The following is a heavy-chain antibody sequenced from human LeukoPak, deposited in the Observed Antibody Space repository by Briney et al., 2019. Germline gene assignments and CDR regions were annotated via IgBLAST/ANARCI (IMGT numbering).Heavy chain of an antibody. D-gene: IGHD2-21*01. Sequence: PGGSLRLSCAASGFTFSSYAMSWVRQLPGKGLEWLSYINDSGGSTYYADSVKGRFSISRDNSKNTLYLQMDSLRGEDTAVYYCAKDFRIGYSAHFDYWGQGALVTVSS. CDR2: INDSGGST. J-gene: IGHJ4*02. CDR3: AKDFRIGYSAHFDY. V-gene: IGHV3-23*01. CDR1: GFTFSSYA.